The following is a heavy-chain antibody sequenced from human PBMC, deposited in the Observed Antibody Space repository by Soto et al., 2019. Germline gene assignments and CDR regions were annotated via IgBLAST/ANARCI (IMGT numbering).Heavy chain of an antibody. V-gene: IGHV6-1*01. J-gene: IGHJ5*02. CDR1: GDSVSSNSAA. D-gene: IGHD3-22*01. CDR2: TYYRSKWYN. CDR3: AGMIVGLRLLGFDP. Sequence: KQSQTLSLTCAISGDSVSSNSAAWNWIRQSPSRGLEWLGRTYYRSKWYNDYAVSVKSRITINPDTSKNQFSLQLNSVTPEDTAVYYCAGMIVGLRLLGFDPWGQGTLVTVSS.